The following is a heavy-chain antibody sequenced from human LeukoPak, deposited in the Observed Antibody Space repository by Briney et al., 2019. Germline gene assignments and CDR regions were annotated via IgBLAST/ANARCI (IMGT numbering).Heavy chain of an antibody. Sequence: GGPLRLSCAASGFTFSSYAMSWVRQAPGKGLEWVSDISGSGGSTYYADSVKGRFTISRDNSKSTLYLQMNSLRAEDTAVYYCAKLPSIAGRPNYFDYWGQGTLVTVSS. D-gene: IGHD6-6*01. CDR3: AKLPSIAGRPNYFDY. V-gene: IGHV3-23*01. CDR1: GFTFSSYA. J-gene: IGHJ4*02. CDR2: ISGSGGST.